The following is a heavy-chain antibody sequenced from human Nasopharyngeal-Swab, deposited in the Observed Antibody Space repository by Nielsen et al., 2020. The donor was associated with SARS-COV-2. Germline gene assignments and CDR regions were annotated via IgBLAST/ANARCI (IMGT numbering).Heavy chain of an antibody. J-gene: IGHJ4*02. V-gene: IGHV3-23*01. Sequence: GGSLRLSCEASGFTFSDYGMSWVRQAPGKGLQWVSAISGSGRTTFYADSVKGRFTISRDNSKNTMYLQMNSLRDEDTAIYYCAKGFILENFDFWSQGALVTVSS. CDR2: ISGSGRTT. CDR3: AKGFILENFDF. CDR1: GFTFSDYG.